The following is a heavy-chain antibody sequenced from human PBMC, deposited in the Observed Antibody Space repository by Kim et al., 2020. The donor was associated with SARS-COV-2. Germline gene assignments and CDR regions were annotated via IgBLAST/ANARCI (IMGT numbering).Heavy chain of an antibody. CDR3: ARDPTIAARPPKRRRPEGVYYGMDV. CDR1: GYTFTSYG. D-gene: IGHD6-6*01. CDR2: ISAYNGNT. Sequence: ASVKVSCKASGYTFTSYGISWVRQAPGQGLEWMGWISAYNGNTNYAQKLQGRVTMTTDTSTSTAYMELRSLRSDDTAVYYCARDPTIAARPPKRRRPEGVYYGMDVWGQGTTVTVSS. J-gene: IGHJ6*02. V-gene: IGHV1-18*04.